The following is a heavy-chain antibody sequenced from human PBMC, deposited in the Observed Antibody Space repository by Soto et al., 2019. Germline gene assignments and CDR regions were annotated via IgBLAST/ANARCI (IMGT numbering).Heavy chain of an antibody. V-gene: IGHV4-59*08. Sequence: SETLSLTCTVSGGSISSYYWSWIRQPPGKGLEWIGYIYYSGSTNYNPSLKNRVTISVDTSKNQFSLKLSSVTAADTAVYYCARRGYSGYDRYYYYYMDVWGKGTTVTVSS. CDR3: ARRGYSGYDRYYYYYMDV. CDR1: GGSISSYY. D-gene: IGHD5-12*01. CDR2: IYYSGST. J-gene: IGHJ6*03.